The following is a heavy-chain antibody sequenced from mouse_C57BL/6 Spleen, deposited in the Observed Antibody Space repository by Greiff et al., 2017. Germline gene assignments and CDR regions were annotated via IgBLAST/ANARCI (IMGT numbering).Heavy chain of an antibody. V-gene: IGHV5-9-1*02. Sequence: EVKLEESGEGLVKPGGSLKLSCAASGFTFSSYAMSWVRQTPEKRLEWVAYISSGGDYIYYADTVKGRFTISRDNARNTLYLQMSSLKSEDTAMYYCTREMAPYYGSSYAMDYWGQGTSVTVSS. J-gene: IGHJ4*01. CDR2: ISSGGDYI. CDR3: TREMAPYYGSSYAMDY. D-gene: IGHD1-1*01. CDR1: GFTFSSYA.